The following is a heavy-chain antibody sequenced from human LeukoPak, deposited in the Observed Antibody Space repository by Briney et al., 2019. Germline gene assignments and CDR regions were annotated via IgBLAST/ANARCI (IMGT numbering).Heavy chain of an antibody. CDR3: ARAQSVVRGVIKKKYNWFDP. Sequence: SQTLSLTCTVSGGSISSGDYYWSWIRQPPAKGLEWIGYIYYNGSTYYNPSLKSRVTISVDTSKNQFSLKLSSVTAADTAVYYCARAQSVVRGVIKKKYNWFDPWGQGTLVTVSS. CDR1: GGSISSGDYY. J-gene: IGHJ5*02. CDR2: IYYNGST. D-gene: IGHD3-10*01. V-gene: IGHV4-30-4*01.